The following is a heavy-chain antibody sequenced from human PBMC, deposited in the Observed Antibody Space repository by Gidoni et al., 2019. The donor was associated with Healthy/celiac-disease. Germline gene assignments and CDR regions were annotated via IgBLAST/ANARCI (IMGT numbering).Heavy chain of an antibody. CDR3: ARVSGRAVAGDYYYYGMDV. J-gene: IGHJ6*02. D-gene: IGHD6-19*01. CDR2: IYYSGST. Sequence: QVQLQESGPGLVKPSETLSLTCTVSGGSISSSYWSWSRQPPGKGLEWIGYIYYSGSTNYNPSLKSRVTISVDTSKNQFSLKLSSVTAADTAVYYCARVSGRAVAGDYYYYGMDVWGQGTTVTVSS. CDR1: GGSISSSY. V-gene: IGHV4-59*01.